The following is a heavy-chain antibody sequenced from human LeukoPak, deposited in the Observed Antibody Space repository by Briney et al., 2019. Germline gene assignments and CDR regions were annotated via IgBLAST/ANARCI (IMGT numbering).Heavy chain of an antibody. CDR2: INSGAGTT. CDR3: AKGSAYYSSWFDS. J-gene: IGHJ5*01. Sequence: GGSLRLSCAASGFIFSSYSMNWVRQAPGKGLEWVSYINSGAGTTYYADSVKGRFTISRDNAKNSLDLQMNSLRDEDTAVYFCAKGSAYYSSWFDSWGQGTLVTVSS. CDR1: GFIFSSYS. D-gene: IGHD2-21*01. V-gene: IGHV3-48*02.